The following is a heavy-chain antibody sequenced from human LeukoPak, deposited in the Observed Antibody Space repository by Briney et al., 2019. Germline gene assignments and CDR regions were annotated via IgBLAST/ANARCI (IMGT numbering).Heavy chain of an antibody. J-gene: IGHJ6*02. CDR1: GYTFTSYY. CDR3: ARVGTQSRYCSGGSCNRALYGMDV. D-gene: IGHD2-15*01. Sequence: ASVKVSCKASGYTFTSYYMHWVRQAPGQGLEWMGIINPSGGSTSYAQKFQGRVTMTRDTSTSTVYMELSSLRSEDTAVYYCARVGTQSRYCSGGSCNRALYGMDVWGQGTTVTDSS. V-gene: IGHV1-46*01. CDR2: INPSGGST.